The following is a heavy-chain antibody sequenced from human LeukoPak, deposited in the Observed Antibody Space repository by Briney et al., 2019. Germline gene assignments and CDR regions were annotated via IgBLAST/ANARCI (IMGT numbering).Heavy chain of an antibody. V-gene: IGHV3-23*01. CDR1: GFPFSSSV. Sequence: GGSLRLSCAASGFPFSSSVMSWVRQAPGKGLEWVSIISVSDSGTHYADSVKGRFSASRDTSKNTVYLQMNSLKAEDTATYYCAKVGPKSYFASGSYSDYWGQGTLVTVSS. CDR3: AKVGPKSYFASGSYSDY. D-gene: IGHD3-10*01. CDR2: ISVSDSGT. J-gene: IGHJ4*02.